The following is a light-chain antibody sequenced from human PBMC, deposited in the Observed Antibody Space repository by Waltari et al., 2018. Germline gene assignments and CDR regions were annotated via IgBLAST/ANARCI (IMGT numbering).Light chain of an antibody. Sequence: QSALTQPASVSGSPGQSITIPCTGTSSDVGSYNLVYWYQTHPDKAPKLIIFEVSKRPSGVSNRFSGSKSGNTASLTISGLQAEDEADYYCCSYSGSTMVIFGEGTKLTVL. CDR2: EVS. J-gene: IGLJ2*01. V-gene: IGLV2-23*02. CDR3: CSYSGSTMVI. CDR1: SSDVGSYNL.